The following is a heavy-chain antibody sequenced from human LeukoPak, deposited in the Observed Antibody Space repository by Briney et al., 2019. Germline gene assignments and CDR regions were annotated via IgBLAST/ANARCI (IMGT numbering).Heavy chain of an antibody. CDR3: ARHVSSSRVAYDV. J-gene: IGHJ3*01. CDR2: RNPADSDT. Sequence: KAGESLKISCKASGYSFTRHWIAWVRQMPGKGLEWMGIRNPADSDTRYSPSFQGQVTISVDKSISTAYLQWSSLKASDTAMYYCARHVSSSRVAYDVWGQGTMVTVSS. CDR1: GYSFTRHW. D-gene: IGHD2-2*01. V-gene: IGHV5-51*01.